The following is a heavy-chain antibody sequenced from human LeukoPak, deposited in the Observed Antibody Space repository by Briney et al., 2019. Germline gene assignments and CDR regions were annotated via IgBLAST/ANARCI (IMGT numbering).Heavy chain of an antibody. CDR2: TFFSGST. J-gene: IGHJ3*02. Sequence: SSETLSLTCTVSGGSISSSGYYWDWIRQPPGKGLEWIGSTFFSGSTYYNPSLKSRVTISVDTSKNQFSLKLSSVTAADTAVYYCGINPLRGSAFDIWGQGTMVTVSS. CDR1: GGSISSSGYY. CDR3: GINPLRGSAFDI. V-gene: IGHV4-39*07. D-gene: IGHD2-15*01.